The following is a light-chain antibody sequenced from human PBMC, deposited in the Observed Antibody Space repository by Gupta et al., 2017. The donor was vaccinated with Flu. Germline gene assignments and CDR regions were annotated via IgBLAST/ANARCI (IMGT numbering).Light chain of an antibody. CDR3: SSYTTISTWV. CDR1: TRDIGIYNY. CDR2: EVS. V-gene: IGLV2-14*01. J-gene: IGLJ2*01. Sequence: QSALPQPASVSGPPGQSIAISCTGITRDIGIYNYVSWYQQYPGKAPKLIIYEVSNRPSGISDRFSASKSGTTASLTISGLQVEDEADYYCSSYTTISTWVFGGGTKLTVL.